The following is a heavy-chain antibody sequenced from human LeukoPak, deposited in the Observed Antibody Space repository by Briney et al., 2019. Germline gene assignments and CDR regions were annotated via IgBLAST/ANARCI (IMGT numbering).Heavy chain of an antibody. CDR1: GFTFSSYA. Sequence: GGSLRLSCAASGFTFSSYAMHWVRQAPGKGLEWVAVISYDGSNKYYADSVKGRFTISRDNSKNTLYLQMNSLRAEDTAVYYCARDRRLTGDDYWGQGTLVTVSS. J-gene: IGHJ4*02. CDR3: ARDRRLTGDDY. V-gene: IGHV3-30*04. D-gene: IGHD7-27*01. CDR2: ISYDGSNK.